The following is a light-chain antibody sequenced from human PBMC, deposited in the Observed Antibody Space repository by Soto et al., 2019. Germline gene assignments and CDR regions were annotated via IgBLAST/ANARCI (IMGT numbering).Light chain of an antibody. CDR3: HQVNSYPHT. CDR2: AAS. J-gene: IGKJ2*01. CDR1: QGIRDY. Sequence: IQVTQSPSSLSASVGDRVTITCRASQGIRDYLGWYQQKPGKDPKLPIYAASRLQSGVPSRFSGSGFGTDFTLTISGLQPEDFAPYYCHQVNSYPHTLGQGTKLEIK. V-gene: IGKV1-9*01.